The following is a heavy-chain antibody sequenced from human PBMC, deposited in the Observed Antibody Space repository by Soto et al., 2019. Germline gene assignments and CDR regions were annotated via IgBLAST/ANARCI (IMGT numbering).Heavy chain of an antibody. CDR1: GFTFSNAW. Sequence: NPGGSLRLSCAASGFTFSNAWMSWVRQAPGKGLEWVGRIKSKTDGGTTDYAAPVKGRFTISRDDSKNTLYLQMNSLKTEDTAVYYCQDTPGSGSYYNEDYYYGMDVWGQGTTVTVSS. J-gene: IGHJ6*02. CDR3: QDTPGSGSYYNEDYYYGMDV. V-gene: IGHV3-15*01. D-gene: IGHD3-10*01. CDR2: IKSKTDGGTT.